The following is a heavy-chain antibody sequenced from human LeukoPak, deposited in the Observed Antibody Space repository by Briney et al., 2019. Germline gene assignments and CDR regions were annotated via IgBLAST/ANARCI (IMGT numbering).Heavy chain of an antibody. J-gene: IGHJ3*02. V-gene: IGHV4-28*03. CDR3: ARVLSYRPYDAFDI. D-gene: IGHD1-26*01. CDR2: IYYSGST. CDR1: GYSISSSNW. Sequence: SDTLSLTCAVSGYSISSSNWWGWIRQPPGKGLEWIGYIYYSGSTYYNPSLKRRVTMSVDTSKNQFSLKLSSVTAVDTAVYYCARVLSYRPYDAFDIWGQGTMVTVSS.